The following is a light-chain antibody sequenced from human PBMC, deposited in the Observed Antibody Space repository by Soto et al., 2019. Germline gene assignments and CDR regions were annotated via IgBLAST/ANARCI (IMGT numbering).Light chain of an antibody. CDR1: SSDVGGYNY. J-gene: IGLJ1*01. CDR3: TSYTSSITYV. V-gene: IGLV2-14*01. Sequence: LAQPASVSGSPGQSITISCTGTSSDVGGYNYVSWYQQHPGKAPKLMIYEVSNRPSGVSNRFSGSKSGNTASLTISGLQAEDEADYYCTSYTSSITYVFGTGTKVTVL. CDR2: EVS.